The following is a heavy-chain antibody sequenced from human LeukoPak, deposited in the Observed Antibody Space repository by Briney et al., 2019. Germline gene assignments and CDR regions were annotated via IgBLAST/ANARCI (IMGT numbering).Heavy chain of an antibody. CDR2: IKQDGSEK. CDR1: GFTFSGNW. CDR3: AKAANEWELLAGYFDY. J-gene: IGHJ4*02. Sequence: GGSLRLSCAASGFTFSGNWMSWVRQAPGKGLEWVANIKQDGSEKYYVDSVKGRFTISRDNAKNSLYLQMNSLRAEDTAVYYCAKAANEWELLAGYFDYWGQGTLVTVSS. V-gene: IGHV3-7*03. D-gene: IGHD1-26*01.